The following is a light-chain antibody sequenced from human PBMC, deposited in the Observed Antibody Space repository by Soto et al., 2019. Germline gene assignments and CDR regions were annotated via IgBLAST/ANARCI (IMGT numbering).Light chain of an antibody. Sequence: DIQMTQSPSSLSAFEGDRVTITCRASQSISNSLNWYQQKPGKAPRLLISTISSLQSGVPSRFTGSGSGTDFTLTISSLQPEDFATYYCQQTHSTPLTFGGGTKVEV. J-gene: IGKJ4*01. CDR3: QQTHSTPLT. V-gene: IGKV1-39*01. CDR1: QSISNS. CDR2: TIS.